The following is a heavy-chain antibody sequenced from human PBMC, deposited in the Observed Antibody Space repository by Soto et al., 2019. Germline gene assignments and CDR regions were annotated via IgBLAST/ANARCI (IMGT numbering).Heavy chain of an antibody. Sequence: LSLTCTVSGGSISSGGYYWSWIRQHPGKGLEWIGYIYYSGSTYYNPSLKSRVTISVDTSKNQFSLKLSSVTAADTAVYYCARESSTTVVIGAFDIWGQGTMVTVSS. CDR3: ARESSTTVVIGAFDI. V-gene: IGHV4-31*03. CDR1: GGSISSGGYY. J-gene: IGHJ3*02. CDR2: IYYSGST. D-gene: IGHD4-17*01.